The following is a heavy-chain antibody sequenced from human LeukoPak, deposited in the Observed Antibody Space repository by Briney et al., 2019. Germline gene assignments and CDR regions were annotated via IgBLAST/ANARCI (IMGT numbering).Heavy chain of an antibody. V-gene: IGHV1-2*06. CDR3: AREPYDSSGYYSHFDY. CDR2: INPNSGGT. D-gene: IGHD3-22*01. CDR1: GYTFTGYY. J-gene: IGHJ4*02. Sequence: ASVKVSCKASGYTFTGYYMHWVRQAPGQGLEWMGRINPNSGGTNYAQKFQGRVTVTRDTSISTAYMELSRLRSDDTAVYYCAREPYDSSGYYSHFDYWGQGTLVTVSS.